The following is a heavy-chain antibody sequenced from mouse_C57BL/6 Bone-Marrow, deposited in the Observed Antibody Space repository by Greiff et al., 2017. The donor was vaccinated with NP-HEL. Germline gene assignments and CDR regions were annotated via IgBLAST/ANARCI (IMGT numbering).Heavy chain of an antibody. CDR2: ISGGGGNT. J-gene: IGHJ3*01. V-gene: IGHV5-9*01. CDR1: GFTFSSYT. Sequence: EVQRVESGGGLVKPGGSLKLSCAASGFTFSSYTMSWVRQTPEKRLEWVATISGGGGNTYYPDSVKGRFTISRDNAKNTLYLQMSSLRSEDTALYYCARQGLYDGYFFAYWGQGTLVTVSA. CDR3: ARQGLYDGYFFAY. D-gene: IGHD2-3*01.